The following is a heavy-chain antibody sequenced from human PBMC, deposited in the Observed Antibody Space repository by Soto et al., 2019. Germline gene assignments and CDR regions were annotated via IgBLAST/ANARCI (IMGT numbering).Heavy chain of an antibody. V-gene: IGHV4-4*07. CDR2: IYTSGST. J-gene: IGHJ6*02. Sequence: SETLSLTCTVSGGSISSYYWSWIRQPAGKGLEWIGRIYTSGSTNYNPSLKSRVTMSVDTSKNQFSLKLSSVTAADTAVYYCAREGYCSSTSCTYYYYYGMDVWGQGTTVTVSS. CDR1: GGSISSYY. CDR3: AREGYCSSTSCTYYYYYGMDV. D-gene: IGHD2-2*01.